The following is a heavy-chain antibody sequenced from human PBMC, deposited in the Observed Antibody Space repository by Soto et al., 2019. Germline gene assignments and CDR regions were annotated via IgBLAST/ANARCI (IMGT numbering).Heavy chain of an antibody. Sequence: SETLSLTCTVSGGSISSYYWSWIRQPPWKGLEWIGYIYYSGSTNYNPSLKSRVTISVDTSKNQFSLNLSSVTAADTAVYYCARHTAMVLFDYWGRGTLVTVS. D-gene: IGHD5-18*01. CDR3: ARHTAMVLFDY. J-gene: IGHJ4*02. V-gene: IGHV4-59*08. CDR2: IYYSGST. CDR1: GGSISSYY.